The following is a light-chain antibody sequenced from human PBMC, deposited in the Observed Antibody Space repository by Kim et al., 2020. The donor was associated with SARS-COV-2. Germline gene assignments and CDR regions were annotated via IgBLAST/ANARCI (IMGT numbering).Light chain of an antibody. CDR1: QSISTW. CDR3: QQYNSYPWT. J-gene: IGKJ1*01. V-gene: IGKV1-5*03. CDR2: KAS. Sequence: DIQMTQSPSPLSASVGDRVTITCRASQSISTWLAWYQQTPGKAPKLLIYKASSLESGVPSRFSGSGSGTEFTLTISSLQPDDFATYYCQQYNSYPWTFGQGTKVDIK.